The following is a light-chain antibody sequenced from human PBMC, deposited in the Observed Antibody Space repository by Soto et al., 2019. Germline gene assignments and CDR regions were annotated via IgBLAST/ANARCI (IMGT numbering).Light chain of an antibody. V-gene: IGLV2-8*01. Sequence: QSALTQPASASGSPGQSVTISCTGTSSDVGGYNYVSWYQQEPGKAPKLMIYAVNNRPSGVPDRFSGSKSGNTASLTVSGLRAEDEADYFCSSYAGGNNIMVFGGGTKVTVL. CDR1: SSDVGGYNY. J-gene: IGLJ2*01. CDR2: AVN. CDR3: SSYAGGNNIMV.